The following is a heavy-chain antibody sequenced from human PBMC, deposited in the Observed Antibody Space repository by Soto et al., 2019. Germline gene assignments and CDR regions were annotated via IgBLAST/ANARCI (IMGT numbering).Heavy chain of an antibody. CDR1: GFTFSSYG. CDR3: ARDRPYYYDSSGYLSPP. D-gene: IGHD3-22*01. Sequence: PGGSLRLSCAASGFTFSSYGMHWVRQAPGKGLEWVAVIWYDGSNKYYADSVKGRFTISRDNSKNTLYLQMNSLRAEDTAVYYCARDRPYYYDSSGYLSPPWGQGTLVTVS. V-gene: IGHV3-33*01. J-gene: IGHJ5*02. CDR2: IWYDGSNK.